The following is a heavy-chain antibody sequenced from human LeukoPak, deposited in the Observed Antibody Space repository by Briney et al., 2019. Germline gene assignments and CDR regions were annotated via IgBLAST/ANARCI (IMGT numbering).Heavy chain of an antibody. CDR1: GFIFTSYW. CDR2: IKQDGSEK. Sequence: GGSLRLSCAASGFIFTSYWMSWVRQAPGKGLEWVANIKQDGSEKYYVDSVKGRITISRDNAKNSLYLQMNSLRAEDTAVYYCARELGYCTNGVCRWFDSWGQGTLVTVSS. V-gene: IGHV3-7*03. CDR3: ARELGYCTNGVCRWFDS. J-gene: IGHJ5*01. D-gene: IGHD2-8*01.